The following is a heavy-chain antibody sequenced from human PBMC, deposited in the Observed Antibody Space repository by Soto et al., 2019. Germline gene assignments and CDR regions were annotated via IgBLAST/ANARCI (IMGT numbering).Heavy chain of an antibody. CDR1: RFSFSSYA. D-gene: IGHD6-13*01. CDR2: ITSSGDRT. Sequence: EEQLLESGGGLVQPGGSLRLSCVDSRFSFSSYAMSWVRQAPGKGLEWVSSITSSGDRTHYADSVKGRFTISRDNSKNTLYLQMNSLRGEAKARYYCATPGTVARYSPCYGMDVWGQGTTVTVSS. V-gene: IGHV3-23*01. J-gene: IGHJ6*02. CDR3: ATPGTVARYSPCYGMDV.